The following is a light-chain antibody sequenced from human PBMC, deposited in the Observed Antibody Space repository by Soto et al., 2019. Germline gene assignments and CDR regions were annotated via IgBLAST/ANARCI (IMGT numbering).Light chain of an antibody. V-gene: IGKV1-5*03. CDR1: QTISSC. Sequence: DIQMPQYTSTLSGSVGDRVTITCRASQTISSCLAWYQQKPGKAPKLLIYKASTLKSGVPSRFSGSGSGTEFTLTISSLQPDDFATYYCQHYNNYSEAFGQGTKVDNK. J-gene: IGKJ1*01. CDR3: QHYNNYSEA. CDR2: KAS.